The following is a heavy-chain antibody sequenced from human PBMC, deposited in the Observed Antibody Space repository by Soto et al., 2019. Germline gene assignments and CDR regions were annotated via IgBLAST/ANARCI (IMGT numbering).Heavy chain of an antibody. CDR1: GYSFTTYW. CDR3: ARLMYAGYYYYALDV. D-gene: IGHD2-8*01. CDR2: IYPRDSDT. V-gene: IGHV5-51*03. J-gene: IGHJ6*02. Sequence: PGESPKISCKGAGYSFTTYWIGWVRQIPGKGMEFVGIIYPRDSDTRYSPSFQGQVTISVDRSDSTAYLRWSSLKASDTAIYYCARLMYAGYYYYALDVWGQGTTVPSP.